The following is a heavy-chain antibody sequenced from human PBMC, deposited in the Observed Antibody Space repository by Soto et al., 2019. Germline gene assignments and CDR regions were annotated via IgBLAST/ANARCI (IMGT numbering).Heavy chain of an antibody. CDR1: GGSISSYY. V-gene: IGHV4-59*01. D-gene: IGHD4-4*01. CDR2: IYYSGST. J-gene: IGHJ5*02. Sequence: QVQLQESGPGLVKPSETLSLTCTVSGGSISSYYWCWIRQPPGQGLEWIGYIYYSGSTNYNPSLKSRVTISVDTSKNQFSLKLSSVTAADTAVYDCARVNDYSKYDWFDPWGQGSLVTVSS. CDR3: ARVNDYSKYDWFDP.